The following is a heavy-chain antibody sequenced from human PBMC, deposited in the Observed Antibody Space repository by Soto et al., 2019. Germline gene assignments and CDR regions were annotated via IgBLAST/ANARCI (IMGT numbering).Heavy chain of an antibody. Sequence: ASVKVSCKASGYTFTGYYMHWVRQAPGQGLEWMGWINPNSGGTNYAQKFQGWVTMTRDTSVSTAYMELSRLRSDDTAVYYCAKYQTVHDYGDPFDYWGQGTLVTVSS. CDR3: AKYQTVHDYGDPFDY. V-gene: IGHV1-2*04. D-gene: IGHD4-17*01. J-gene: IGHJ4*02. CDR2: INPNSGGT. CDR1: GYTFTGYY.